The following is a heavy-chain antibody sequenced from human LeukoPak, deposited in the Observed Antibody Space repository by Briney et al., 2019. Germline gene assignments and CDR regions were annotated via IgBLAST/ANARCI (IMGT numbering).Heavy chain of an antibody. D-gene: IGHD1-26*01. CDR1: GGSISSGGYS. CDR2: IYHSGST. V-gene: IGHV4-30-2*01. J-gene: IGHJ5*02. CDR3: ATSGSYYLNWFDP. Sequence: SETLSLTCAVSGGSISSGGYSWSWIRQPPGKGLEWIGYIYHSGSTNYNPSLKSRVTISVDTSKNQFSLKLSSVTAADTAVYYCATSGSYYLNWFDPWGQGTLVTVSS.